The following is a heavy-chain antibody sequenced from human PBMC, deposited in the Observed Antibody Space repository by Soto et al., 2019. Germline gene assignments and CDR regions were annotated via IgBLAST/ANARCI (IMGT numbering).Heavy chain of an antibody. CDR3: ATGPRSGYYLNWFDT. CDR2: FDPEDGET. Sequence: ASVKVSCKVSGYTLTELSMHWVRQAPGKGLEWMGGFDPEDGETIYAQKFQGRVTMTEDTSTDTAYMELSSLRSEDTAVYYCATGPRSGYYLNWFDTWGQGTLVTVSS. J-gene: IGHJ5*02. V-gene: IGHV1-24*01. CDR1: GYTLTELS. D-gene: IGHD3-22*01.